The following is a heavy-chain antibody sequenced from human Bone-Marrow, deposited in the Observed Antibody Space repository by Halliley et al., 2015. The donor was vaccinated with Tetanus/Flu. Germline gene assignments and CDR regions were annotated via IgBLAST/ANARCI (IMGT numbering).Heavy chain of an antibody. CDR2: VHYSGST. CDR3: ARDSSWNGVDYFDY. CDR1: GGSINSYY. J-gene: IGHJ4*02. Sequence: TLSLTCTVSGGSINSYYWSWIRQPPGKGPEWIGYVHYSGSTNYNPSLKSRVTISVDRSKNQFSLKVRSVTAADTAVYYCARDSSWNGVDYFDYWGQGTLVTVSS. V-gene: IGHV4-59*01. D-gene: IGHD6-13*01.